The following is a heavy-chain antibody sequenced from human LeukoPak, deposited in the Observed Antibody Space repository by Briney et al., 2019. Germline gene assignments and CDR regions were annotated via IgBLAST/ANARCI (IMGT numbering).Heavy chain of an antibody. V-gene: IGHV3-20*04. CDR1: GFTFDDYG. Sequence: PGGSLRLSCAASGFTFDDYGMSWVRQAPGKGLEWVSGINWNGGSTGYADSVKGRFTISRDNAKNPLYLQMNSLRAEDTALYYCAVTTVTTFFVPSDYWGQGTLVTVSS. CDR2: INWNGGST. D-gene: IGHD4-17*01. CDR3: AVTTVTTFFVPSDY. J-gene: IGHJ4*02.